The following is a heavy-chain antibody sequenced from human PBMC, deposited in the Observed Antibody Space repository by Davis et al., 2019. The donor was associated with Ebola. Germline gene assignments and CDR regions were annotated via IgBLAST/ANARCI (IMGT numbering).Heavy chain of an antibody. V-gene: IGHV5-51*01. D-gene: IGHD3-22*01. J-gene: IGHJ3*02. CDR3: ARLSDSSGYYFFDAFDI. CDR1: GYSFSNYW. Sequence: PGGSLRLSCKGSGYSFSNYWIGWVRQMPGKGLEWMGIIYPADSDTRYSPSFQGQVTISADKSISTAYLQWSSLKASDTAMYYCARLSDSSGYYFFDAFDIWGQGTMVTVSS. CDR2: IYPADSDT.